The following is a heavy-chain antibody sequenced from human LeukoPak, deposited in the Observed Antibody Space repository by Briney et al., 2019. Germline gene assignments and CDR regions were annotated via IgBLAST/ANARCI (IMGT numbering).Heavy chain of an antibody. Sequence: GGSLRLSCAASGFTFSSYSMNWVRQAPGKGLEWVSSISGSSSYIYYADSVKGRFTISRDNAKNSLYLQMNSLRAEDTAVYYCARVRIQLFDAFDIWGQGTKVTVSS. CDR2: ISGSSSYI. D-gene: IGHD5-18*01. CDR1: GFTFSSYS. V-gene: IGHV3-21*01. J-gene: IGHJ3*02. CDR3: ARVRIQLFDAFDI.